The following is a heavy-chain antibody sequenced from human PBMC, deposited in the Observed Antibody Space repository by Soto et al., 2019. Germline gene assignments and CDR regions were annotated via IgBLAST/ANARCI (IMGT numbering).Heavy chain of an antibody. J-gene: IGHJ3*02. CDR3: ARRIAVALDAFDI. D-gene: IGHD6-19*01. CDR1: GYTFTSYA. V-gene: IGHV1-3*01. Sequence: ASVNVSCKASGYTFTSYAMHWVRQAPGQRLEWMGWINAGNGNTKYSQKFQGRVTITRDTSASTAYLELSSLRSEDTAVYYCARRIAVALDAFDIWGQGTMVTVSS. CDR2: INAGNGNT.